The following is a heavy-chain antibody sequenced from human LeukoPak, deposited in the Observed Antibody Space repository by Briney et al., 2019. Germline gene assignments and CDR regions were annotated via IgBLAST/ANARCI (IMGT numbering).Heavy chain of an antibody. D-gene: IGHD3-22*01. CDR1: GGTFSSYT. CDR2: IIPILGIA. Sequence: SVKVSCKASGGTFSSYTISWVRQAPGQGPEWMGRIIPILGIANYAQKFQGRVTITADKSTSTAYMELSSLRSEDTAVYYCAREAPTYYYDSSGYYSVYWGQGTLVTVSS. V-gene: IGHV1-69*04. J-gene: IGHJ4*02. CDR3: AREAPTYYYDSSGYYSVY.